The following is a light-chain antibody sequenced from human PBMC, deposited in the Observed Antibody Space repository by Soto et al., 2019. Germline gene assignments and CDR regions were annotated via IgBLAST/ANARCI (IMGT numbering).Light chain of an antibody. CDR3: SSYTISSTYVV. V-gene: IGLV2-14*01. Sequence: QSALTQPASVSGSPGQSITISCTGTSSDVGGYNYVSWYQQHPGKATKLMIYKVSNRPSGVSNRFSGSKSGNTASLTISGLQADDEAVYYCSSYTISSTYVVFGGGTKVTVL. CDR2: KVS. J-gene: IGLJ2*01. CDR1: SSDVGGYNY.